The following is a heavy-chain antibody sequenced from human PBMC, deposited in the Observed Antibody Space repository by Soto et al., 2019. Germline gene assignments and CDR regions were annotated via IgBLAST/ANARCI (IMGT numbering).Heavy chain of an antibody. J-gene: IGHJ4*02. V-gene: IGHV4-31*03. CDR1: GGSISSGDDY. CDR2: IYYSGSA. D-gene: IGHD6-13*01. CDR3: ARDVSSKWHYFDY. Sequence: SATLSLTCIVSGGSISSGDDYWSWIRQHLGKGLEWIGYIYYSGSAYYNPSLKSRVTMSVDTSKNQFSLKLSSVTAADTAIYFCARDVSSKWHYFDYWGQGTLVTVSS.